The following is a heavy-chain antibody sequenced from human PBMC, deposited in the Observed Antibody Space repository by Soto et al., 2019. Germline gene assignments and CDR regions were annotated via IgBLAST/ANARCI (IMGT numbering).Heavy chain of an antibody. D-gene: IGHD3-22*01. CDR3: ARAYYYDSSGYWPDAFDI. CDR1: GGSISSGDYY. Sequence: TLSLTCTVSGGSISSGDYYWSWIRQPPGKGLEWIGYIYYSGSTYYNPSLKSRVTISVDTSKNQFSLKLSSVTAADTAVYYCARAYYYDSSGYWPDAFDIWGQGTMVTVSS. CDR2: IYYSGST. J-gene: IGHJ3*02. V-gene: IGHV4-30-4*01.